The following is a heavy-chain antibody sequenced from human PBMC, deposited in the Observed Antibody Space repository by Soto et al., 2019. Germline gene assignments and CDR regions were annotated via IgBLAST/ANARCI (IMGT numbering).Heavy chain of an antibody. Sequence: SETLSLTCTVSGGSISSYYWSWIRQPPGKGLEWIGYIYYSGSTNYNPSLKSRVTISVDTSKDQFSLKLSSVTAADTAVYYCARWNYYDSSGYFTFDYWGQGTLVTVSS. CDR2: IYYSGST. V-gene: IGHV4-59*01. D-gene: IGHD3-22*01. CDR3: ARWNYYDSSGYFTFDY. J-gene: IGHJ4*02. CDR1: GGSISSYY.